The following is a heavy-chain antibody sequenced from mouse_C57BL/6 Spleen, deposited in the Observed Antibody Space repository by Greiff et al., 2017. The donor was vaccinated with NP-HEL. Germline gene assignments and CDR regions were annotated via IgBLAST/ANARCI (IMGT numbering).Heavy chain of an antibody. CDR1: GFTFSSYA. J-gene: IGHJ2*01. D-gene: IGHD2-4*01. V-gene: IGHV5-4*03. CDR2: ISDGGSYT. CDR3: ARGDDYDGYYFDY. Sequence: EVMLVESGGGLVKPGGSLKLSCAASGFTFSSYAMSWVRQTPEKRLEWVATISDGGSYTYYPDNVKGRFTISRDNAKNNLYLQMSHLKSEDTAMYYCARGDDYDGYYFDYWGQGTTLTVSS.